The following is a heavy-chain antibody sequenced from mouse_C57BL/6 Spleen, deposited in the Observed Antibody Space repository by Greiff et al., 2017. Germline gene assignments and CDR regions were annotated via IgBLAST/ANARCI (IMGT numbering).Heavy chain of an antibody. J-gene: IGHJ4*01. D-gene: IGHD1-1*01. CDR2: IDPSDSAT. V-gene: IGHV1-52*01. Sequence: VQLQQPGAELVRPGSSVKLSCKASGYTFTSYWMHWVKQRPIQGLEWIGNIDPSDSATPSNQKFKDKATLSVDNSSSTAYMQLSSLTSEDSAFYYCSSSFTTLVAPGAMDYWGQGTSLTVSS. CDR1: GYTFTSYW. CDR3: SSSFTTLVAPGAMDY.